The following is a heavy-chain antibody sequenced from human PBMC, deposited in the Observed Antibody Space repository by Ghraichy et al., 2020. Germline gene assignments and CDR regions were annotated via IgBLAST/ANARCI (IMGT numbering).Heavy chain of an antibody. CDR1: GGSISSYY. J-gene: IGHJ4*02. CDR3: ARGDSYGYWAPLDY. CDR2: IYYSGST. D-gene: IGHD5-18*01. Sequence: SETLSLTCTVSGGSISSYYWSWIRQPPGKGLEWIGYIYYSGSTNYNPSLKSRVTTSVDTSKNQFSLKLSSVTAADTAVYYCARGDSYGYWAPLDYWGQGTLVTVSS. V-gene: IGHV4-59*01.